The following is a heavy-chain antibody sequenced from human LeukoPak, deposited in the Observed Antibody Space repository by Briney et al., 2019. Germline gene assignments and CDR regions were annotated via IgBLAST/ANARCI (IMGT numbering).Heavy chain of an antibody. CDR1: GGSISSYY. CDR3: ARGARSSGWYSESGAYGMDV. V-gene: IGHV4-59*12. CDR2: IYYSGST. Sequence: SETLSLTCTVSGGSISSYYWSWIRQPPGKGLEWIGYIYYSGSTNYNPSLKSRVTISVDTSKNQFSLKLSSVTAADTAVYYCARGARSSGWYSESGAYGMDVWGQGTTVTVSS. D-gene: IGHD6-19*01. J-gene: IGHJ6*02.